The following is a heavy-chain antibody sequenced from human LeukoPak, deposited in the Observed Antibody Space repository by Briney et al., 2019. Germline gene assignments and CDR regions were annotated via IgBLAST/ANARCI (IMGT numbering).Heavy chain of an antibody. Sequence: PSETLSLTCTVSGGSISSSSYYWGWIRQPPGKGLEWIGSIYYSASTYYNPSLKSRVTISVDTSKNQFSLKLSSVTAADTAVYYCAREGRYSGYGYWGQGTLVTVSS. CDR1: GGSISSSSYY. J-gene: IGHJ4*02. CDR3: AREGRYSGYGY. D-gene: IGHD5-12*01. CDR2: IYYSAST. V-gene: IGHV4-39*07.